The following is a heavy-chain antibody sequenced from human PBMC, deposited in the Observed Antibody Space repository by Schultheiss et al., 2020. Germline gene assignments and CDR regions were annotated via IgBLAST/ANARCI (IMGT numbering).Heavy chain of an antibody. CDR2: INSDGSST. CDR1: GFTFGDYA. J-gene: IGHJ5*02. CDR3: AITTVTTNWFDP. D-gene: IGHD4-17*01. Sequence: GGSLRLSCTASGFTFGDYAMSWVRQAPGKGLEWVSRINSDGSSTSYADSVKGRCTISRDNAKNTLFLQMNSLRAEDTALYYCAITTVTTNWFDPWGQGTLVTVS. V-gene: IGHV3-74*01.